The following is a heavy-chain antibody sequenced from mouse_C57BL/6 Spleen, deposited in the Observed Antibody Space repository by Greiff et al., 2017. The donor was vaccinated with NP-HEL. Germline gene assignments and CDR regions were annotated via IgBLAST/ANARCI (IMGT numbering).Heavy chain of an antibody. CDR2: INPNNGGT. Sequence: EVQLQQSGPELVKPGASVKISCKASGYTFTDYYMNWVKQSHGKSLEWIGDINPNNGGTSYNQKFKGKAILTADKSSSTAYMELRSLTSEDSAVYYCTRGRAIYYDYYYAMDYWGQGTSVTVSS. J-gene: IGHJ4*01. CDR3: TRGRAIYYDYYYAMDY. D-gene: IGHD2-4*01. CDR1: GYTFTDYY. V-gene: IGHV1-26*01.